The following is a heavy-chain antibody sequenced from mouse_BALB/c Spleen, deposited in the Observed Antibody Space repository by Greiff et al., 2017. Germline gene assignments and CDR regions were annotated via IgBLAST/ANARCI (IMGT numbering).Heavy chain of an antibody. V-gene: IGHV5-6-5*01. CDR2: ISSGGST. J-gene: IGHJ1*01. CDR3: ARVAGSSYNWYFDV. D-gene: IGHD1-1*01. CDR1: GFTFSSYA. Sequence: EVKVVESGGGLVKPGGSLKLSCAASGFTFSSYAMSWVRQTPEKRLEWVASISSGGSTYYPDSVKGRFTISRDNARNILYLQMSSLRSEDTAMYYCARVAGSSYNWYFDVWGAGTTVTVSS.